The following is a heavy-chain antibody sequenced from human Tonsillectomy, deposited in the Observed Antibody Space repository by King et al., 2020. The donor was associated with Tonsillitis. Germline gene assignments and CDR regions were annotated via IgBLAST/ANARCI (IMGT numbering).Heavy chain of an antibody. V-gene: IGHV3-73*01. Sequence: VQLVESGGGLIQPGGSLKLSCAASGFTFSGSAMHWVRQASGKGLEWVGRIRSKANSYATAYAASVKGRFTISRDDSKNTAYLQMNSLKTEDTAVYYCTRPMTAVTNLKTNGGSDYWGQGTLVTVSS. CDR1: GFTFSGSA. CDR3: TRPMTAVTNLKTNGGSDY. D-gene: IGHD4-17*01. J-gene: IGHJ4*02. CDR2: IRSKANSYAT.